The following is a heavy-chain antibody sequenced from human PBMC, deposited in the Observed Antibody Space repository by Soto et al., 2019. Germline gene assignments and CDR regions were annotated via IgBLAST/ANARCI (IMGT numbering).Heavy chain of an antibody. CDR1: GVTFSNYA. Sequence: GGSLRLSCAASGVTFSNYAMNWVRQAPGKGLEWVSTISDTGGGTFYADSVRGRFTISRDNSNNTLYLQMHSLRADDMAVYFWAVGRRKTSCSNTWFRPWGRGTLVTVSS. V-gene: IGHV3-23*01. CDR3: AVGRRKTSCSNTWFRP. CDR2: ISDTGGGT. J-gene: IGHJ5*02. D-gene: IGHD2-2*01.